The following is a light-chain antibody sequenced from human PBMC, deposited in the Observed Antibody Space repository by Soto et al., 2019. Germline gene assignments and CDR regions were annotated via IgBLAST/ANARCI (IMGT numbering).Light chain of an antibody. V-gene: IGKV3-20*01. CDR2: GAS. J-gene: IGKJ4*01. CDR3: QQYGSSPVT. CDR1: QSFSSNY. Sequence: EIVLMQSPGTLSLSPGDRATLSCRASQSFSSNYLAWYQQKPGQAPRLLIYGASSRATGIPDRFSGSGSGADFTLTISRLEPEDFVVYYCQQYGSSPVTFGGGTKVEIK.